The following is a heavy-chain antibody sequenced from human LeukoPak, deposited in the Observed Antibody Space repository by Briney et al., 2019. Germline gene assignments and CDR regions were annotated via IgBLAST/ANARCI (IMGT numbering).Heavy chain of an antibody. V-gene: IGHV4-4*07. CDR1: GASISSYY. CDR3: ARDGVENSSWYPLDS. J-gene: IGHJ4*02. CDR2: IYTRGST. Sequence: SETLSLTCTVSGASISSYYWSWVRQPAGEGLEWIGRIYTRGSTNYKPSLKSRVTMSVDTSKNQFSLKLTSVTAADTAVYYCARDGVENSSWYPLDSWGPGTLVTVSS. D-gene: IGHD6-13*01.